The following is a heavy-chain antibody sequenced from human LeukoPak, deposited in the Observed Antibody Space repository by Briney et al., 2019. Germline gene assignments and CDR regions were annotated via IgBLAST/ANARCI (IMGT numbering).Heavy chain of an antibody. D-gene: IGHD2-8*02. CDR2: IRYDGTNT. CDR3: ATYRQVLLPFES. J-gene: IGHJ4*02. V-gene: IGHV3-30*02. Sequence: PGGSLRLSCAASGFSFSDYDMHWVRQAPGKGLEWVTFIRYDGTNTYADSVKGRFTISRDNSKNTVYLQMNSLRAEDTAIYYCATYRQVLLPFESWGQGTLVTVSS. CDR1: GFSFSDYD.